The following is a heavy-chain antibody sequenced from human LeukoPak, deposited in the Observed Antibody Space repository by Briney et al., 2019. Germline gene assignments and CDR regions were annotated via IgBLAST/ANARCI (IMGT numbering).Heavy chain of an antibody. J-gene: IGHJ5*02. V-gene: IGHV4-59*01. CDR1: GGSISNYY. D-gene: IGHD2/OR15-2a*01. Sequence: PSETLSLTCTVSGGSISNYYWSWIRQPPGKGLEWIGYIYYGGTTDYNPSLKSRVTVSVDTSKNQFSLTVRSVTAADTAVYYCASGYQIVSWGQGTLVSVSS. CDR3: ASGYQIVS. CDR2: IYYGGTT.